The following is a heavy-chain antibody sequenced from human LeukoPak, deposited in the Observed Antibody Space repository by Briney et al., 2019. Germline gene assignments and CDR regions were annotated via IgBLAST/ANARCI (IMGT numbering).Heavy chain of an antibody. V-gene: IGHV1-2*02. J-gene: IGHJ5*02. D-gene: IGHD3-16*01. CDR2: INPNSGGP. Sequence: ASVKVSCKASGYTFTGYYIHWVRQAPGQGLEWMGWINPNSGGPNYAQKFQGRVTMTRDTSISTAYMEMSRLRSDDTVVYYCARDVSAGGTNWFDPWGQGTLVTVSS. CDR1: GYTFTGYY. CDR3: ARDVSAGGTNWFDP.